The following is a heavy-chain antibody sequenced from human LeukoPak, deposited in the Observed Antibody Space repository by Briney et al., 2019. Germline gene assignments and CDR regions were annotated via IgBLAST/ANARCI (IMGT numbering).Heavy chain of an antibody. CDR2: IYYSGST. CDR3: ARGGDFWSGSLSY. Sequence: SSETLSLTCTVSGGSISGSSYYWGWIRQPPGKGLEWIGSIYYSGSTYYNPSLKSRVTISVDTSKNQFSLRLSSVTAADTAVYYCARGGDFWSGSLSYWGQGTLVTVSS. D-gene: IGHD3-3*01. V-gene: IGHV4-39*07. J-gene: IGHJ4*02. CDR1: GGSISGSSYY.